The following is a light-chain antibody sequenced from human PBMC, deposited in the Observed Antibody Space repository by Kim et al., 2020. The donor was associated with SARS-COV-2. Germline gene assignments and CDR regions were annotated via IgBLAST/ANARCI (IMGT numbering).Light chain of an antibody. Sequence: SSELTQDPAVSVALGQTVRITCQGDSLRSYYATWYQQKPGQAPILFIYGKNNRPSGIPDRFSGSSSGNTASLTITGTQAGYEADYYCNSRDSNDNVVFGGGTKLTVL. J-gene: IGLJ2*01. CDR2: GKN. CDR3: NSRDSNDNVV. CDR1: SLRSYY. V-gene: IGLV3-19*01.